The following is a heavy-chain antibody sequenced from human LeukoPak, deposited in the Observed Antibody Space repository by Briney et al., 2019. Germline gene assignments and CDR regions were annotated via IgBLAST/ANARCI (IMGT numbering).Heavy chain of an antibody. Sequence: SETLSLTCTVSGGSISSYYWSWIRQPPGKGLEWIGYIYYSGSTNYNPSLKSRVTISVDTSKNQFSLKLSSVTAADTAVYYCARDRARFGEFEIDPWGQGTLITVSS. D-gene: IGHD3-10*01. CDR2: IYYSGST. V-gene: IGHV4-59*01. CDR1: GGSISSYY. CDR3: ARDRARFGEFEIDP. J-gene: IGHJ5*02.